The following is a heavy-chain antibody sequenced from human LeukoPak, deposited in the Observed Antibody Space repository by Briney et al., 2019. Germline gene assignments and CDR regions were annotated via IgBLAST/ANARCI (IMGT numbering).Heavy chain of an antibody. Sequence: ASVKVSCKVSGYTLTELSMHWVRQAPGKGLEWMGGFDPGDGETIYAQKFQGRVTMTEDTSTDTAYMELSSLRSEDTAVYYCATVRSGWYGPYRWFDPWGQGTLVTVSS. D-gene: IGHD6-19*01. V-gene: IGHV1-24*01. CDR1: GYTLTELS. J-gene: IGHJ5*02. CDR2: FDPGDGET. CDR3: ATVRSGWYGPYRWFDP.